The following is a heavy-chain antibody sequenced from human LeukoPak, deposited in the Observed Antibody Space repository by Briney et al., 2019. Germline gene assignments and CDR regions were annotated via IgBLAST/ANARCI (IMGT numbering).Heavy chain of an antibody. CDR1: GVSINTCCYY. D-gene: IGHD5-18*01. CDR3: ARGRSYGFDFDS. CDR2: KYYSGST. V-gene: IGHV4-61*01. Sequence: PSETLSLTCDVSGVSINTCCYYWTWIRQPPGKGLEWIGYKYYSGSTRYNSSLRSRLTISLDSSKNQFSLGLTAVTAADTAVYYCARGRSYGFDFDSWGPGTLVIVSS. J-gene: IGHJ4*02.